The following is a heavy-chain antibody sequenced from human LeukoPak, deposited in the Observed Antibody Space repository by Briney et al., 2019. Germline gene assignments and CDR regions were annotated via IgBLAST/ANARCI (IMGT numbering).Heavy chain of an antibody. D-gene: IGHD1-26*01. CDR3: ARATVGATGGIFFDY. CDR2: IDYSGIT. CDR1: GDSIRSFY. V-gene: IGHV4-59*12. J-gene: IGHJ4*02. Sequence: PSETLSLTCSVSGDSIRSFYWSWIRQPPGKGLEWIGYIDYSGITSYNPSLKSRVTMSVDTSKNQFSLKLTSVTAADTAVYYCARATVGATGGIFFDYWGQGTLVTVSS.